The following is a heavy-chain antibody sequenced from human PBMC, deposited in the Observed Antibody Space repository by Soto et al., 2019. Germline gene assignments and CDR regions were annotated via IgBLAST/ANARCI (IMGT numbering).Heavy chain of an antibody. V-gene: IGHV3-30*18. CDR2: ISHDGSTK. D-gene: IGHD3-22*01. J-gene: IGHJ2*01. Sequence: QVQLVESGGGVVQPGRSLRLSCAASGFTFSSYGMHWVRQAPGKGLEWVAVISHDGSTKYYADSVKGRFTISRDNSKNSLYLQMNSLRDEDTAVYYCAKPFQRSGYHYDIWYFDLWGRGTLVTVSS. CDR1: GFTFSSYG. CDR3: AKPFQRSGYHYDIWYFDL.